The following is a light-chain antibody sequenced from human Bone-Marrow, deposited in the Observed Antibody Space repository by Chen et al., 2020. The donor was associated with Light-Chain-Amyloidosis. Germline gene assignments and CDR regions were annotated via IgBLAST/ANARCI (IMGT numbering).Light chain of an antibody. CDR3: QSYDTSVRV. CDR1: SGSIAGNY. V-gene: IGLV6-57*01. Sequence: FMLTQPRAVSESPGKTVTISCTRSSGSIAGNYVQWFQQRPGRSPTTVIFEDNLRPPGVPDRFSGSIDTSSNSASLSISGLKPEDEAGYYCQSYDTSVRVFGGGTRLTVL. J-gene: IGLJ3*02. CDR2: EDN.